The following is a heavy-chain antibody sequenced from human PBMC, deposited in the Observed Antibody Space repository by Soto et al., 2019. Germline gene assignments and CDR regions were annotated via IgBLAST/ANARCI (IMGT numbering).Heavy chain of an antibody. CDR1: GDSVSSNSAG. CDR2: TYYRSKWYE. V-gene: IGHV6-1*01. D-gene: IGHD2-2*01. CDR3: ARDTTTYTSTWFHLDH. J-gene: IGHJ1*01. Sequence: SQTLSLTCGISGDSVSSNSAGWNWIRQSPSRGLEWLGRTYYRSKWYEDYGMSVKGRVTINRDTSKNQFSLQLKSVTPEDTAVYYCARDTTTYTSTWFHLDHWGQGTRVTVSS.